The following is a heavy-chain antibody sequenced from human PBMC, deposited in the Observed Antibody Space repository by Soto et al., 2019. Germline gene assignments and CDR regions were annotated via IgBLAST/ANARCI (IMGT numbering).Heavy chain of an antibody. V-gene: IGHV1-58*01. CDR1: GFTFTSSA. J-gene: IGHJ4*02. Sequence: SVKGSCKASGFTFTSSAVQWVRQARVQRLEWIGWIVVGSGNTNYAQKFQERVTITRDMSTSTAYMELSSLRSEDTAVYYCAADSGYYYDSSGYYYVFDYWGQGTPVTVYS. D-gene: IGHD3-22*01. CDR3: AADSGYYYDSSGYYYVFDY. CDR2: IVVGSGNT.